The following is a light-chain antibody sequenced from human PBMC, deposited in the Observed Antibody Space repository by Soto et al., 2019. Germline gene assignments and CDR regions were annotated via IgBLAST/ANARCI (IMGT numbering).Light chain of an antibody. CDR3: SSYTSGGNYV. V-gene: IGLV2-14*03. Sequence: QSALTQPASVSGSPGQSITISCTGTSSDVAAYNYVSWYQQHPGKAPKLMVYDVSNRPSGVSNRFSGSKSGNTASLTISGLQAEDEADHYCSSYTSGGNYVFGTGTKVTVL. CDR2: DVS. CDR1: SSDVAAYNY. J-gene: IGLJ1*01.